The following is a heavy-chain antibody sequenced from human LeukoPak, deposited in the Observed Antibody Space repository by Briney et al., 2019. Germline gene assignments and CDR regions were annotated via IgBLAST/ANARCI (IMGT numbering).Heavy chain of an antibody. Sequence: GGSLRLSCAASGFTFSSYSMNWVRQAPGKGLEWVSSISSSSSYIYYADSVKGRFTISRDNAKNSLYLQMNSLRAEDTAVYYCAREVEDIVVVPAAMLYYYGMDVWGQGTTVTVSS. CDR2: ISSSSSYI. J-gene: IGHJ6*02. CDR3: AREVEDIVVVPAAMLYYYGMDV. CDR1: GFTFSSYS. V-gene: IGHV3-21*01. D-gene: IGHD2-2*01.